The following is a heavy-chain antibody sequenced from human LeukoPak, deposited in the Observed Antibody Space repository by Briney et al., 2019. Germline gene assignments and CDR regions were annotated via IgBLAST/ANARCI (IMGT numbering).Heavy chain of an antibody. CDR3: ARHNGGGYSSGWYVGY. Sequence: SETLSLTCAVYGGSFSGYYWSWIRQPPGKGLEWIGEINHSGSTNYNPSLKSRVTMSVDTSKNQFSLKLSSVTAADTAVYYCARHNGGGYSSGWYVGYWGQGTLVTVSS. CDR2: INHSGST. CDR1: GGSFSGYY. J-gene: IGHJ4*02. D-gene: IGHD6-19*01. V-gene: IGHV4-34*01.